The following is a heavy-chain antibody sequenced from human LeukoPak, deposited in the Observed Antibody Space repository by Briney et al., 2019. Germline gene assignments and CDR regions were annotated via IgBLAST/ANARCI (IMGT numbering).Heavy chain of an antibody. CDR1: GGTFSSYA. D-gene: IGHD3-22*01. V-gene: IGHV1-69*04. Sequence: SVKVSCKASGGTFSSYAISWVRQAPGQGLEWMGRIIPILGIANYAQKFQGRVTITADKSTSTAYMELSSLRSEDTAVYYCASSTSYDSSGYSPGAFDIWGQGTMVTVSS. CDR2: IIPILGIA. J-gene: IGHJ3*02. CDR3: ASSTSYDSSGYSPGAFDI.